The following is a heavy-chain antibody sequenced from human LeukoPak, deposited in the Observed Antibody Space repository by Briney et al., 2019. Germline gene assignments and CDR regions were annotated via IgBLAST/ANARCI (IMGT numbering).Heavy chain of an antibody. V-gene: IGHV4-59*01. CDR2: IYYSRST. J-gene: IGHJ3*02. CDR3: ARGRVARGAFDI. Sequence: NPSETLSLTCTVSGGSISSYYWSWIRQPPGKGLEWIGYIYYSRSTNYNPSLKSRVTISVDTSKNQFSLKLSSVTAADTDVYYCARGRVARGAFDIWGQGTMVTVSS. D-gene: IGHD2-15*01. CDR1: GGSISSYY.